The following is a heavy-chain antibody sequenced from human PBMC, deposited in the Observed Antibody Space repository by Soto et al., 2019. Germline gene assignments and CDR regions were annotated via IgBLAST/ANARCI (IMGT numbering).Heavy chain of an antibody. V-gene: IGHV4-34*01. Sequence: PSETLSLTCAVYGGSFSGYYWSWIRQPPGTGLEWIGEINHSGSTNYNPSLKSRVTISVDTSKNQFSLTLSSVTAADTAVYYGASSVGDIVATIRATGPYHMDVWAKGTRVTAPS. CDR1: GGSFSGYY. J-gene: IGHJ6*03. CDR2: INHSGST. CDR3: ASSVGDIVATIRATGPYHMDV. D-gene: IGHD5-12*01.